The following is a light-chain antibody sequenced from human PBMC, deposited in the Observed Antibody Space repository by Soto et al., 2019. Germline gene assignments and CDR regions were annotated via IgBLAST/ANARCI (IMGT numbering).Light chain of an antibody. CDR2: DAS. V-gene: IGKV3-11*01. CDR1: RSVSTY. Sequence: EIVLTQSPSTLSLSPGERATLSCSASRSVSTYLAWYQQKPGQGPRLLIYDASSRASGIPARFSGSGSGTDFTLTISSLEPEDFAVYHCQQRSNWPSITFGQGTRLEIK. J-gene: IGKJ5*01. CDR3: QQRSNWPSIT.